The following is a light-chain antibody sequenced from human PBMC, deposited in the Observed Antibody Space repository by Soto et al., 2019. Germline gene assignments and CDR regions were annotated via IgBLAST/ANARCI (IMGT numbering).Light chain of an antibody. CDR3: HQYNSYHT. J-gene: IGKJ4*01. CDR1: QSVNSW. CDR2: DAS. Sequence: DIQMTQSPSTLSAFVGDRVTITCRASQSVNSWLAWYQQRPGKAPKLLIYDASTLESGVPSRFSGSGSGTEFTLTISSLQPDDCATYYCHQYNSYHTFGGGTKVDIK. V-gene: IGKV1-5*01.